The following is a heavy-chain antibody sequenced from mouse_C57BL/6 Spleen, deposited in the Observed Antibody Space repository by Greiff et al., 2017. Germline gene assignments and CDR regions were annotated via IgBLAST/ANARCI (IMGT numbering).Heavy chain of an antibody. J-gene: IGHJ2*01. V-gene: IGHV1-34*01. CDR2: IYPNNGGN. CDR3: ASGGYDVDY. CDR1: GYTFTSYW. D-gene: IGHD2-2*01. Sequence: EVQLQQPGAELVKPGASVKLSCKASGYTFTSYWMHWVKQRPGQGLAWIGYIYPNNGGNGYNQKFKGKATLTVDKSSSTAYMELRSLTSEDSAVYYCASGGYDVDYWGQGTTLTVSS.